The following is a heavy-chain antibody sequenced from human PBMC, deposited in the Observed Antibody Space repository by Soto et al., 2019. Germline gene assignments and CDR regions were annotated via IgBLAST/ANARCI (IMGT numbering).Heavy chain of an antibody. V-gene: IGHV4-61*01. J-gene: IGHJ6*02. CDR2: IYYSGST. Sequence: QVQLQESGPGLVKPSETLSLTCTVSGGSVSSGSYYWSWIRQPPGKGLEWIGYIYYSGSTNYNPSLKSRVTISVDTSKNQFSLKLSSVTAADTAVYYCARALAYCGGDCSPYYYYYGMDVWGQGTTVTVSS. D-gene: IGHD2-21*02. CDR3: ARALAYCGGDCSPYYYYYGMDV. CDR1: GGSVSSGSYY.